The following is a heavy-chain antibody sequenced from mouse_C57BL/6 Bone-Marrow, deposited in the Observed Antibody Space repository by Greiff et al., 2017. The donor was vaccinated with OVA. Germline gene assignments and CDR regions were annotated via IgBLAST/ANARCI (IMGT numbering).Heavy chain of an antibody. D-gene: IGHD1-1*02. CDR3: ARWYSGCSWFAY. J-gene: IGHJ3*01. Sequence: VQLQQSGPELVKPGASVKISCKASGYSFTGYYMNWVKQSPEKSLEWIGEINPSTGGTTYNQKFKAKATLTVDKSSSTAYMQLKSLSSDDSAVYYCARWYSGCSWFAYWGQGTLVTVSA. V-gene: IGHV1-42*01. CDR1: GYSFTGYY. CDR2: INPSTGGT.